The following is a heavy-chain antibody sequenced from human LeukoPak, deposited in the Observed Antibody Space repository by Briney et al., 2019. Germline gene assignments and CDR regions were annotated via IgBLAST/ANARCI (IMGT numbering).Heavy chain of an antibody. CDR1: GFTFSSYA. Sequence: PGGSLRLSCAASGFTFSSYAMHWVRQAPGKGLEWVAVISYDGSNKYYADSVKGRFTISRDNAKNSLYLQMNSLRAEDTAVYYCAREALIAAAGNVDAFDIWGQGTMVTVSS. V-gene: IGHV3-30-3*01. D-gene: IGHD6-13*01. CDR2: ISYDGSNK. J-gene: IGHJ3*02. CDR3: AREALIAAAGNVDAFDI.